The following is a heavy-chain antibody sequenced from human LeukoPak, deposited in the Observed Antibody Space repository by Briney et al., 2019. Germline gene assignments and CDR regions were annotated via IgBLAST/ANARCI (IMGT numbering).Heavy chain of an antibody. Sequence: GGSLRLSCAASGFTFSSYAMSWVRQAPGKGLEWVSAISGSGGSTYYADSVKGRFTISRDSSKNTLCLQMNSLRAEDTAVYYCAKAGYDFWSGYFTAYWFDPWGQGTLVTVSS. CDR2: ISGSGGST. J-gene: IGHJ5*02. D-gene: IGHD3-3*01. CDR1: GFTFSSYA. CDR3: AKAGYDFWSGYFTAYWFDP. V-gene: IGHV3-23*01.